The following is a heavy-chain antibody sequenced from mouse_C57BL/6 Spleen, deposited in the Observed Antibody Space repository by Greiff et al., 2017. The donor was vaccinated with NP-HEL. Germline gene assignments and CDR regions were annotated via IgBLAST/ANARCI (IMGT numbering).Heavy chain of an antibody. V-gene: IGHV1-64*01. Sequence: VQLQQPGAELVKPGASVKLSCKASGYTFTSYWMHWVKQRPGQGLEWIGMIHPNSGSTNYNEKFKSKATLTVDKSSSTAYMQLSSLTSEDSAVYYCARGGWDEGYAMDYWGQGTSVTVSS. CDR3: ARGGWDEGYAMDY. J-gene: IGHJ4*01. D-gene: IGHD4-1*01. CDR1: GYTFTSYW. CDR2: IHPNSGST.